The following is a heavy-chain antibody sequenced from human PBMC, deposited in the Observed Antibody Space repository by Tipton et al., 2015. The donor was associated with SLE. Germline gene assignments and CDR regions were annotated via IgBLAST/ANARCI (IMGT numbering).Heavy chain of an antibody. Sequence: TLSLTCTVSGGSLGSEYWSWIRQPPGKGLEWIGHIYYNGDANYNPSLKSRLTISVDTSKNQFSPQLSSVTAADTAVYYCARLYRVAVADLEAFDIWGQGKMVAVSS. CDR1: GGSLGSEY. V-gene: IGHV4-59*01. CDR2: IYYNGDA. D-gene: IGHD6-19*01. J-gene: IGHJ3*02. CDR3: ARLYRVAVADLEAFDI.